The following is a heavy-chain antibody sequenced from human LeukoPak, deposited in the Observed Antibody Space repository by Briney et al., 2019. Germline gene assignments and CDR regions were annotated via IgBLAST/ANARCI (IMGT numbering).Heavy chain of an antibody. V-gene: IGHV4-59*08. J-gene: IGHJ4*02. CDR1: GGSISTYY. D-gene: IGHD6-13*01. Sequence: SENLSLTCTVSGGSISTYYWSWIRQPPGKGLEWIGYIYYSGSTNYNPSLRSRLTISVDTSKNQFSLKLSSVTAADTAVYYCARVVSWYEGFDYWGQGTLVTVSS. CDR3: ARVVSWYEGFDY. CDR2: IYYSGST.